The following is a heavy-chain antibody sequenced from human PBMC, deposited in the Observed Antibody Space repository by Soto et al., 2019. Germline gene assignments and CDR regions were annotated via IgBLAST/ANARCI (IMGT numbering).Heavy chain of an antibody. CDR3: ARDHRLTTGWFDP. V-gene: IGHV4-30-2*01. D-gene: IGHD4-17*01. CDR1: GGSISSGGYS. CDR2: IYHSGST. Sequence: PSETLSLTCAVSGGSISSGGYSWSWIRQPPGKGLEWIGYIYHSGSTYYNPSLKSRVTISVDRSKNQFSLKLSSVTAADTAVYYCARDHRLTTGWFDPWGQGTLVTVSS. J-gene: IGHJ5*02.